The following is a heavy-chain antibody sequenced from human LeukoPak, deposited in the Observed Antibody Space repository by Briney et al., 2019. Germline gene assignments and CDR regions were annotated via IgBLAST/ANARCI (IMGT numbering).Heavy chain of an antibody. D-gene: IGHD5-24*01. CDR3: AKDISEGTITGDFDY. CDR1: GFTVDAYA. J-gene: IGHJ4*02. Sequence: GGSLRLSCAASGFTVDAYAMEWARQAPGEGLVWRLGISWSSDSIGYADSVKGRFTIASAKANDFLKLEMNRPRAEDTYFFYCAKDISEGTITGDFDYWGQGTLVTASS. V-gene: IGHV3-9*01. CDR2: ISWSSDSI.